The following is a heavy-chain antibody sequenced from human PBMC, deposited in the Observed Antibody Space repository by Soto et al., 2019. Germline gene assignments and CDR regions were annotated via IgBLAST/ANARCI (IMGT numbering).Heavy chain of an antibody. CDR2: ISGSRGGT. Sequence: GGALRPSCAASGFTFSSCAMSRVRHAPGKGLECVSGISGSRGGTYYADSVKGRLTTSRDNSKNTLYLQMNSLRAEDTALYYCAKDRSRSYGSCYPLGYFDYWGQGTPVPVSP. CDR1: GFTFSSCA. D-gene: IGHD5-18*01. V-gene: IGHV3-23*01. J-gene: IGHJ4*02. CDR3: AKDRSRSYGSCYPLGYFDY.